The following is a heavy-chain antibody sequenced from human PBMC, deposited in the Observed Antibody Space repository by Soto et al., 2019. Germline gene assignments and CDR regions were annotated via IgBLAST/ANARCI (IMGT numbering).Heavy chain of an antibody. V-gene: IGHV4-34*01. CDR3: AGYSNSWSKYVIR. D-gene: IGHD6-13*01. CDR1: GGSISSYY. CDR2: ICHGGGA. J-gene: IGHJ1*01. Sequence: SETLSLTCTVSGGSISSYYWSWIRQTPGERLEWVGDICHGGGANYNPSLKSRVSFSMDPSKNQFSLKLNSVMAADTAVYYCAGYSNSWSKYVIRWGRVSPFTISS.